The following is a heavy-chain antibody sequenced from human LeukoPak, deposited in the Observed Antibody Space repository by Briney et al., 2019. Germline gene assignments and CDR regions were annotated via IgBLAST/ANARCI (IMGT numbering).Heavy chain of an antibody. V-gene: IGHV4-30-4*01. J-gene: IGHJ5*02. Sequence: PSQTLSLTCTVSGGSISSGDYYWSWIRQPPGKGLEWIGYIYYSGSTYYNPSLKSRVTISVDTSKNQFSLKLSSVTAADTAVYYCARVPQLVRMYWFDPWGQGTLVTVS. CDR3: ARVPQLVRMYWFDP. D-gene: IGHD6-6*01. CDR2: IYYSGST. CDR1: GGSISSGDYY.